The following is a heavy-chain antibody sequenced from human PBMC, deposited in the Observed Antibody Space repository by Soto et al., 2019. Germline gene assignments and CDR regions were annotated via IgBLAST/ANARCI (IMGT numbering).Heavy chain of an antibody. Sequence: ASVKVSCKASGYTFTSYGISWVRQAPGQGLEWMGWISAYNGNTNYAQKLQGRVTMTTDTSTSTAYMELRSLGSDDTAVYYCAKGGDYDYIWGSYRTTLSYFDYWGQGTLVTVSS. D-gene: IGHD3-16*02. CDR2: ISAYNGNT. CDR3: AKGGDYDYIWGSYRTTLSYFDY. CDR1: GYTFTSYG. V-gene: IGHV1-18*01. J-gene: IGHJ4*02.